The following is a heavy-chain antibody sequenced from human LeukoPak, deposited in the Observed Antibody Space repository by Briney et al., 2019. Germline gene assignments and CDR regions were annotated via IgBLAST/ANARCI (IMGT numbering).Heavy chain of an antibody. CDR2: INHSGST. V-gene: IGHV4-34*01. CDR3: ARGPLRHYGSGRPFDY. J-gene: IGHJ4*02. CDR1: GGSFSGYY. Sequence: PSETLSLTCAVYGGSFSGYYWSWIRQPPGKGLEWIGEINHSGSTNYNPSLKSRVTISVDTSKNQFSLKLSSVTAADTAVYYCARGPLRHYGSGRPFDYWGQGTLVTVSS. D-gene: IGHD3-10*01.